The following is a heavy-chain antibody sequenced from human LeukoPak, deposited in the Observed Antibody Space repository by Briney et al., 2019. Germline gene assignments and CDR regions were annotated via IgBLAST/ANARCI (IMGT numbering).Heavy chain of an antibody. CDR2: MNPNSGNT. D-gene: IGHD2-2*02. J-gene: IGHJ5*02. CDR1: GYTFTGYY. Sequence: ASVKVSCKASGYTFTGYYMHWVRQAPGQGLEWMGWMNPNSGNTGYAQKFQGRVTITRNTSISTAYMELSSLRSEDTAVYYCARGRGYCSSTSCYTSWFDPWGQGTLVTVSS. V-gene: IGHV1-8*03. CDR3: ARGRGYCSSTSCYTSWFDP.